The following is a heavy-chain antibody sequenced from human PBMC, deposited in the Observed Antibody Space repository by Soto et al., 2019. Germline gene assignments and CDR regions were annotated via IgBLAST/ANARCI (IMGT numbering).Heavy chain of an antibody. D-gene: IGHD5-18*01. CDR1: GYTFTSYY. CDR3: ARDVERAVDTAMVTGGYGY. CDR2: INPSGGST. Sequence: GASVKVSCKASGYTFTSYYMHWLRQAPGQGLEWMGIINPSGGSTSYAQKFQGRVTMTRDTSTSTVYMELSSLRSEDTAVYYCARDVERAVDTAMVTGGYGYWGQGTLVTVSS. V-gene: IGHV1-46*01. J-gene: IGHJ4*02.